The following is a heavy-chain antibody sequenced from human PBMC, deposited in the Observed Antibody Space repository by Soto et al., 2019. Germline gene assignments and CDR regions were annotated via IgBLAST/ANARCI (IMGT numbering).Heavy chain of an antibody. V-gene: IGHV3-30-3*01. J-gene: IGHJ4*02. CDR3: AKAREITLVRISLAQ. Sequence: GGSLRRSCVTSGFTFNRYSMHWFRQAPGKGLEWVAVTSANGDTKYYADSVKGRFTISRDNSKNTLYLQMNSLRAEDTAIYYCAKAREITLVRISLAQWGQGTLVTVSS. CDR2: TSANGDTK. CDR1: GFTFNRYS. D-gene: IGHD3-10*01.